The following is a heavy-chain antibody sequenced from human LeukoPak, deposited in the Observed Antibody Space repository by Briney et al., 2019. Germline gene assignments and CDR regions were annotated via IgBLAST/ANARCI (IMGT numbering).Heavy chain of an antibody. CDR1: GYTFTGYY. D-gene: IGHD6-13*01. J-gene: IGHJ4*02. CDR3: ARASRRIAAAGTGGGPSDY. V-gene: IGHV1-2*02. Sequence: GASVKVSCKASGYTFTGYYMHWVRQAPGQGLEWMGWINPNSGGTNYAQKFQGRVTMTRDTSISTAYMELSRLRSDDTAVYYCARASRRIAAAGTGGGPSDYWGQGTLVTVSS. CDR2: INPNSGGT.